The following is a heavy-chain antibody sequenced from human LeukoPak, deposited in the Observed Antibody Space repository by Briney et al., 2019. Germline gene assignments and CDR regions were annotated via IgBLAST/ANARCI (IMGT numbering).Heavy chain of an antibody. CDR1: GFTFSSYG. CDR2: IRYDGSNK. CDR3: ARARLAYCGGDCYREYFQH. D-gene: IGHD2-21*02. Sequence: PGGSLRLSCAASGFTFSSYGMHWVRQAPGKGLEWVAFIRYDGSNKYYADSVKGRFTISRDNSKNTLYLQMNSLRAEDTAVYYCARARLAYCGGDCYREYFQHWGQGTLVTVSS. V-gene: IGHV3-30*02. J-gene: IGHJ1*01.